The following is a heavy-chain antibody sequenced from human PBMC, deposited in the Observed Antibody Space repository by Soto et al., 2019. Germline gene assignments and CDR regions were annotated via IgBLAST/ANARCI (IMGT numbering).Heavy chain of an antibody. D-gene: IGHD2-15*01. J-gene: IGHJ3*02. CDR1: GYTFTSYD. CDR3: ARSDGCSGGSCYSEPGFDI. CDR2: MNPNSGNT. Sequence: ASVKVSCKASGYTFTSYDINWVRQATGQGLEWMGWMNPNSGNTGYAQKFQGRVTMTRNTSISTAYMELSSLRSEDTAVYYCARSDGCSGGSCYSEPGFDIWGQGTMVTVSS. V-gene: IGHV1-8*01.